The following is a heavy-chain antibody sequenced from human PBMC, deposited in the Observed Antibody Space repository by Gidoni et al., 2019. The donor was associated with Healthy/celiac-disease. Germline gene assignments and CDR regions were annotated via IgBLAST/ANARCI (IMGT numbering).Heavy chain of an antibody. Sequence: QVQLVESGGGVVQPGRSLGLSCAASGFTFSSYGMHWVRQAPGKGLEWVAVRSYDGSNKYYADSVKGRFTISRDNSKNTLYLQMNSLRAEDTAVYYCAKDGQRYYYYYYMDVWGKGTTVTVS. J-gene: IGHJ6*03. CDR1: GFTFSSYG. CDR2: RSYDGSNK. V-gene: IGHV3-30*18. CDR3: AKDGQRYYYYYYMDV.